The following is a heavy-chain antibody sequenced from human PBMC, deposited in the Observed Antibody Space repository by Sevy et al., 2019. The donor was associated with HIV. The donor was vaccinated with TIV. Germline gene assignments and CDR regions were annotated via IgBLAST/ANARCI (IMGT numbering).Heavy chain of an antibody. J-gene: IGHJ4*02. D-gene: IGHD6-19*01. CDR2: IIGSGDNP. Sequence: GGYLRLSCEASGFTFRSYAMSWVRQAPGKGLEWVSGIIGSGDNPYYADSVKGRFTASRDNTKNTLYVQMNSLRAEDTAVYYCAKGVSWLVLGGYFDYWGQGTPVIVSS. CDR3: AKGVSWLVLGGYFDY. V-gene: IGHV3-23*01. CDR1: GFTFRSYA.